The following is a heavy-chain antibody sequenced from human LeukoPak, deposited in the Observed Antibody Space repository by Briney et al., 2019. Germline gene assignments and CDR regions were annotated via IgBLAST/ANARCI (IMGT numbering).Heavy chain of an antibody. J-gene: IGHJ3*02. CDR3: ARDVTVTNDAFDI. Sequence: SETLSLTCTVSGGSISSGGYYWSWIRQPPGKGLEWIGYIYHSGSTYYNPSLKSRVTISVDRSKNQFSLKLSSVTAADTAVYYCARDVTVTNDAFDIWGQGTMVTVSS. CDR2: IYHSGST. V-gene: IGHV4-30-2*01. D-gene: IGHD4-17*01. CDR1: GGSISSGGYY.